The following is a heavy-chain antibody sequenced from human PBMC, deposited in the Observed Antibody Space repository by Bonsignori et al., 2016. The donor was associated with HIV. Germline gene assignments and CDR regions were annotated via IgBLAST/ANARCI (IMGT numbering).Heavy chain of an antibody. CDR2: INPNSGGT. D-gene: IGHD2-8*01. J-gene: IGHJ4*02. Sequence: WVRQAPGQGLEWMGWINPNSGGTIYAQTFQGRVTMTRETSISTAYMELNRLRSDDTAVYYCARVYYPGGLRNIIDYWGQGALVTVSS. CDR3: ARVYYPGGLRNIIDY. V-gene: IGHV1-2*02.